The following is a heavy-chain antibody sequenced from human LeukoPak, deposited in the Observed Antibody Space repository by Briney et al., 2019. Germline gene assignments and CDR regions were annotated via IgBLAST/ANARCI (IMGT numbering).Heavy chain of an antibody. CDR1: GRSFSGYY. D-gene: IGHD3-3*01. CDR3: ARGFWSDY. V-gene: IGHV4-34*01. CDR2: INHSGST. Sequence: PSETLSLTCAVYGRSFSGYYWSGIRQPPGKGLEWIGEINHSGSTNYNPSLKSRVTISVDTSKNQFSLKLSSVTAADTAVYYCARGFWSDYWGQGTLVTVSS. J-gene: IGHJ4*02.